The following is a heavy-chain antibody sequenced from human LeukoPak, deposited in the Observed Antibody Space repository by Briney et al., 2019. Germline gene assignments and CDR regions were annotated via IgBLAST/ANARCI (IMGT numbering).Heavy chain of an antibody. CDR1: GYTFTSYG. J-gene: IGHJ4*02. V-gene: IGHV1-18*01. CDR3: ASNPENYYGSGSYSI. CDR2: ISAYNGNT. Sequence: ASVKVSCKASGYTFTSYGISWVRQAPGQGLEWMGWISAYNGNTNYAQKLQGRVTMTTDTSTSTAYMELRSLRSDDTAVYYCASNPENYYGSGSYSIWGQGTLVTVSS. D-gene: IGHD3-10*01.